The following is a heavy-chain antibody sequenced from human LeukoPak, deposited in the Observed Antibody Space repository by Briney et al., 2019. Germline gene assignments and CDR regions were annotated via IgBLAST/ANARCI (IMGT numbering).Heavy chain of an antibody. CDR1: GDSVSTISVA. CDR2: TYYRSKWHY. Sequence: SQTLSLTCAISGDSVSTISVASSWIRQSPSRGLEWLGRTYYRSKWHYDYAVSVKSRITINPDTSKNQFSLQLNSVTPEDTAVYFCVRGSVWFNLDYWAQGTLVTVSS. J-gene: IGHJ4*02. D-gene: IGHD6-19*01. CDR3: VRGSVWFNLDY. V-gene: IGHV6-1*01.